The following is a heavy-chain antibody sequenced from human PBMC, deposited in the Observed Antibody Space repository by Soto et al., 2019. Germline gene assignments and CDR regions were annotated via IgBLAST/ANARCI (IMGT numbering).Heavy chain of an antibody. CDR3: ARLATRPQFYDILTGYYNGPYYYGMDV. CDR2: INHSGST. V-gene: IGHV4-34*01. CDR1: GGSFSGYY. Sequence: ASETLSLTCAVYGGSFSGYYWSWIRQPPGKGLERIGEINHSGSTNYNPSLKSRVTISLDTSKNQFSLKLSSVTAADTAVFYCARLATRPQFYDILTGYYNGPYYYGMDVWGQGTTVTVSS. D-gene: IGHD3-9*01. J-gene: IGHJ6*02.